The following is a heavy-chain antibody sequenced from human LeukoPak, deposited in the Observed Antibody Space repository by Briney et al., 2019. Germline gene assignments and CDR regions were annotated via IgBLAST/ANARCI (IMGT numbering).Heavy chain of an antibody. CDR3: ARDGCDGGGLCY. Sequence: SVKVSCKASGGTFSSYTISWVRQAPGQGLEWMGRIIPILGIANYAQKFQGRVTITADKSTSTAYMELSSLRSEDTAVYYCARDGCDGGGLCYWGQGTLVTVSS. CDR2: IIPILGIA. D-gene: IGHD2-21*01. V-gene: IGHV1-69*04. CDR1: GGTFSSYT. J-gene: IGHJ4*02.